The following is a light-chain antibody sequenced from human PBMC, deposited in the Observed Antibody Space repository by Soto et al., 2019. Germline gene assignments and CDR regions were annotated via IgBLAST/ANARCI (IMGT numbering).Light chain of an antibody. V-gene: IGLV3-21*04. CDR1: NIGNKR. CDR2: YDS. J-gene: IGLJ1*01. Sequence: SYALTQSPSVSVAPEKTATITCGGNNIGNKRVHWYRQKPGQAPVLLISYDSDRPSGIPERFSGSNSGNTATLTISRVEAGDEADYYCQVWDIMTDNYVFGSGTKLTVL. CDR3: QVWDIMTDNYV.